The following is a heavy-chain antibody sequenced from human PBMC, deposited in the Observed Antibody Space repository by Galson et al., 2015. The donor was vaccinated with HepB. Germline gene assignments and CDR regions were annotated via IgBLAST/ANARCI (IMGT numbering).Heavy chain of an antibody. D-gene: IGHD3-3*01. CDR1: GDSINDSDFH. Sequence: ETLSPTCTVSGDSINDSDFHWGWVRQPPGKGLEWIGNMYYDGNTYYKSPLESRVTVSVDTSKKQLSLKLNSVTAADTALYYCARLYRNSFGGSSDYWGQGTLVTVSS. CDR3: ARLYRNSFGGSSDY. J-gene: IGHJ4*02. CDR2: MYYDGNT. V-gene: IGHV4-39*01.